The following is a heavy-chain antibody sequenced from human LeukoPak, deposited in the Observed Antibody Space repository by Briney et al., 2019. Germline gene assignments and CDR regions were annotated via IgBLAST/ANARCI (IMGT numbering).Heavy chain of an antibody. CDR1: GGSFSGYY. CDR3: AARRNWNDG. J-gene: IGHJ5*02. Sequence: SETLSLTCAVYGGSFSGYYWSWIRQPPGKGLEWIGEINHSGSTNYNPSPKSRVTISVDTSKNQFSLQLTSVTAADTAVYYCAARRNWNDGWGQGTLVIVSS. V-gene: IGHV4-34*01. CDR2: INHSGST.